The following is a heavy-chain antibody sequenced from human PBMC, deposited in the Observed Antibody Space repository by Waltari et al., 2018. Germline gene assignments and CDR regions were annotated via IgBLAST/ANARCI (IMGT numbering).Heavy chain of an antibody. Sequence: EVRLVESGGGLVQPGGSLRLSCAASGFTFSSYWMSWVRQSPGQGLECVVNIKLSGSAIHYVDSVKGRFTISRENAKNSLYLQMNSLRAEDTSVYYCARASSPCGDDCYSENFDYWGQGTLVTVSS. J-gene: IGHJ4*02. D-gene: IGHD2-21*02. CDR3: ARASSPCGDDCYSENFDY. V-gene: IGHV3-7*03. CDR2: IKLSGSAI. CDR1: GFTFSSYW.